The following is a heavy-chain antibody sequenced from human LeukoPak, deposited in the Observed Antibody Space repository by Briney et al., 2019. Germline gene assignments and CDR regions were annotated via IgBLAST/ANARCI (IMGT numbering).Heavy chain of an antibody. CDR2: MNPNSGNT. V-gene: IGHV1-8*01. CDR3: AREVPAASDAFDI. D-gene: IGHD2-2*01. CDR1: GYTFTSYD. J-gene: IGHJ3*02. Sequence: ASVKVPCKASGYTFTSYDINWVRQATGQGLEWMGWMNPNSGNTGYAQKFQGRVTMTRNTSISTAYMELSSLRSEDTAVYYCAREVPAASDAFDIWGQGTMVTVSS.